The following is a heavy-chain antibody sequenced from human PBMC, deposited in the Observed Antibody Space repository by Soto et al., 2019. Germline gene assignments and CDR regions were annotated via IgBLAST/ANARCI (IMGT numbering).Heavy chain of an antibody. CDR1: GYTFTSYY. V-gene: IGHV1-46*03. J-gene: IGHJ6*03. CDR3: ARGEYGSGSKTLSYYMDV. Sequence: QVQLVQSGAEVKKPGASVKVSCKASGYTFTSYYMHWVRQAPGQGLEWMGIINPSGGSTSYAQKFQGRVTMTRDTSTSKVYMELSSLRSEDTAVYYCARGEYGSGSKTLSYYMDVWGKGTTVTVSS. CDR2: INPSGGST. D-gene: IGHD3-10*01.